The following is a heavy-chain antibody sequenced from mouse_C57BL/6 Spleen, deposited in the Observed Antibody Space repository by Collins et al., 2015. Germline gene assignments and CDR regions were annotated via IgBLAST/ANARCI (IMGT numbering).Heavy chain of an antibody. V-gene: IGHV2-2*02. CDR2: IWSGGST. D-gene: IGHD2-4*01. Sequence: QVQLKQSGPGLVQPSQSLSITCTVSGFSLTSYGVHWVRQSPGKGLEWLGVIWSGGSTDYNAAFISRLSISKDNSKSQVFFKMNSLQANDTAIYYCARSYYDYDDYYAMDYWGQGTSVTVSS. J-gene: IGHJ4*01. CDR1: GFSLTSYG. CDR3: ARSYYDYDDYYAMDY.